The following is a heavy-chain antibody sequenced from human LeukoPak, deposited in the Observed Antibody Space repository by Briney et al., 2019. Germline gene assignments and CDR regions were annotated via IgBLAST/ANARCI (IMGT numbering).Heavy chain of an antibody. Sequence: GGSLRLSCAASGFTFSSYSMNWVRQAPGKGLEWVSSISSSSSYIYYADSVKGRFTISRDNAKNSLYLQMNSLRAEDTAVYYCARDLPAYCGGDCSFDYWGQGTLVTVSS. V-gene: IGHV3-21*01. J-gene: IGHJ4*02. CDR1: GFTFSSYS. CDR3: ARDLPAYCGGDCSFDY. CDR2: ISSSSSYI. D-gene: IGHD2-21*02.